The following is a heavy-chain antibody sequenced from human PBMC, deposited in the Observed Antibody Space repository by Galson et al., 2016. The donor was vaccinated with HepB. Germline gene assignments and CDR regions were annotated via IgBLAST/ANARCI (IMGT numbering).Heavy chain of an antibody. CDR1: GFTFSTYT. CDR2: IRGSGSST. D-gene: IGHD3-16*01. Sequence: SLRLSCAASGFTFSTYTMTWVRQAPGKGLEWISAIRGSGSSTFYADSVQGRFTISRDNSKNTLSLQMSSLRAEDTAVYYCAKDASTSWGFLYYFDSWGQGTLVTVSS. CDR3: AKDASTSWGFLYYFDS. V-gene: IGHV3-23*01. J-gene: IGHJ4*02.